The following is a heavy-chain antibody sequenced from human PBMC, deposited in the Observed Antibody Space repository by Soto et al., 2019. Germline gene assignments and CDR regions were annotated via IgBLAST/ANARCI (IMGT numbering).Heavy chain of an antibody. J-gene: IGHJ5*02. CDR1: GFAFSTFD. Sequence: GSLRLSCAGSGFAFSTFDIHWVRHAPGKGLEWVSGIGTLSDTFYAPSLQGRFTISRENAKIAVYLQMNSLRAGDTAFYYCARCRSFSCASPPPPMFDPWGQGTLVTVSS. CDR2: IGTLSDT. D-gene: IGHD3-3*02. CDR3: ARCRSFSCASPPPPMFDP. V-gene: IGHV3-13*01.